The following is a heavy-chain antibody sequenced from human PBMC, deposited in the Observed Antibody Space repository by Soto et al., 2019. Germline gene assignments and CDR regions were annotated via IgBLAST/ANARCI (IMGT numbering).Heavy chain of an antibody. Sequence: GGSLRLSCAASGFTFTRYSMNWVRQAPGKGLEWVSSISSTTNYIYYGDSMKSRFTISRDNAKNSLYLEMNSLRAEDTAVYYCARESEDLTSNFDYWGQGTLVTVSS. CDR2: ISSTTNYI. J-gene: IGHJ4*02. CDR1: GFTFTRYS. V-gene: IGHV3-21*06. CDR3: ARESEDLTSNFDY.